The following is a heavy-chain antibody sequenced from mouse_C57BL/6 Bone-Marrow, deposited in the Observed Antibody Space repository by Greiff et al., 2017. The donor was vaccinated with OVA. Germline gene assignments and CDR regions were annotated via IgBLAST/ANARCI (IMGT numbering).Heavy chain of an antibody. D-gene: IGHD1-1*01. CDR3: AGDYYYGSSYGFAY. Sequence: QVHVKQSGAELVKPGASVKMSCKASGYTFTSYWITWVKQRPGQGLEWIGDIYPGSGSTNYNEKFKSKATLTVDTSSSTAYMQLSSLTSEDSAVYYCAGDYYYGSSYGFAYWGQGTLVTVSA. V-gene: IGHV1-55*01. J-gene: IGHJ3*01. CDR1: GYTFTSYW. CDR2: IYPGSGST.